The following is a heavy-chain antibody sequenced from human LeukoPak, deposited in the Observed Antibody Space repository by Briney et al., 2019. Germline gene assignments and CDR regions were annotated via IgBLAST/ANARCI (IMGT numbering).Heavy chain of an antibody. CDR2: IRSKAYGGTT. D-gene: IGHD1-26*01. CDR1: GFTFGDYA. J-gene: IGHJ4*02. CDR3: TVGGSYYNY. V-gene: IGHV3-49*04. Sequence: GGSLRLSCTASGFTFGDYAMSWVRRAPGKGLEWVGFIRSKAYGGTTEYAASVKGRFAISRDDSKSVAYLQMNSLKTEDTAVYYCTVGGSYYNYWGQGTLVTASS.